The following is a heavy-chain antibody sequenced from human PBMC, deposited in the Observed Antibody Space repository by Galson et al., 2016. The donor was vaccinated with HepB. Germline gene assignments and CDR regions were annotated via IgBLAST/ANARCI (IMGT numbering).Heavy chain of an antibody. CDR1: GFTFSTYG. CDR2: ISYDGSNK. D-gene: IGHD2-15*01. V-gene: IGHV3-30*18. CDR3: AKDVGSWYLLLSHYFDY. Sequence: SLRLSCAASGFTFSTYGMHWVRQAPGKGLEWVAVISYDGSNKYYADSVKGRFTISRDKSKNTLYLQMNSLRAEDTAVYYCAKDVGSWYLLLSHYFDYWGQGTLVTVSS. J-gene: IGHJ4*02.